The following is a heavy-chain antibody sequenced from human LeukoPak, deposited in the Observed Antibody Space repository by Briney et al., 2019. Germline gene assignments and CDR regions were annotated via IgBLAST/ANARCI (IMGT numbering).Heavy chain of an antibody. CDR1: GYSISSGYY. D-gene: IGHD2-15*01. V-gene: IGHV4-38-2*02. CDR3: ARVVGSGGGERRRIYYFDY. Sequence: SETLSLTCTVSGYSISSGYYWGWIRQPPGKGLEWIGSIYHSGSTYYNPSLKSRVTISVDTSKNQFSLELSSVTAADTAVYYCARVVGSGGGERRRIYYFDYWGQGTLVTVSS. J-gene: IGHJ4*02. CDR2: IYHSGST.